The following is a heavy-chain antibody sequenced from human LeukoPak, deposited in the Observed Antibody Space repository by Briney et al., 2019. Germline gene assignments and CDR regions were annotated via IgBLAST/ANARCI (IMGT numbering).Heavy chain of an antibody. CDR2: ISGDGDNT. CDR1: GFTFDDYA. D-gene: IGHD4-17*01. Sequence: GGSLRLSCAASGFTFDDYAMHWVRQAPGKGLEWVSLISGDGDNTYYADSVKGRFTISRDNSKNSLYLQMNSLRTEDTALYYCASITVTTGFDYWGQGTLVTVSS. CDR3: ASITVTTGFDY. J-gene: IGHJ4*02. V-gene: IGHV3-43*02.